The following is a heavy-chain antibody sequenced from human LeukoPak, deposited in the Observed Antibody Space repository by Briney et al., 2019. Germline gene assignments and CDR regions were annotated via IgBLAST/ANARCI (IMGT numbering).Heavy chain of an antibody. CDR2: ISSSGRTI. V-gene: IGHV3-48*01. D-gene: IGHD1-26*01. J-gene: IGHJ4*02. Sequence: PGGSLRLSCAASGFTFSSYWMHWVRQAPGKGLEWVSYISSSGRTINYADSVKGRFTISRDNAKNSLYLQMNSLRAEDTAVYYCAREYDSGSYPADYWGQGTLVTVSS. CDR1: GFTFSSYW. CDR3: AREYDSGSYPADY.